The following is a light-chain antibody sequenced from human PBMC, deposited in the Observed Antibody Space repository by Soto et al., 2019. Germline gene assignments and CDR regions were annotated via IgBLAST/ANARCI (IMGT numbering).Light chain of an antibody. J-gene: IGKJ1*01. CDR1: QSLLHSNGYNY. Sequence: DIVMTQSPLSLPVTPGEPASISCRSSQSLLHSNGYNYLDWYLQKPGQSPQLLIYLGSNRASGGPDRVRGSGSGTDFTLKISRVEAEEVGVYYCMQALQTPWTFGQGTKVEIK. V-gene: IGKV2-28*01. CDR3: MQALQTPWT. CDR2: LGS.